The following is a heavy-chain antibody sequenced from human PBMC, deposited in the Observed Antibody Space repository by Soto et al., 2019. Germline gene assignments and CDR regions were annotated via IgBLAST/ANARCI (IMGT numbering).Heavy chain of an antibody. Sequence: ASVKVSCKASGYTFTNYYVQWVRQAPGQGLEWMGVIHPDGGHTTYSQKFQDRVTMTRDTFTITIYMELSSLRSEDTAVYYCARGDNDYWGQGTLVTVSS. V-gene: IGHV1-46*01. CDR3: ARGDNDY. J-gene: IGHJ4*02. CDR2: IHPDGGHT. CDR1: GYTFTNYY.